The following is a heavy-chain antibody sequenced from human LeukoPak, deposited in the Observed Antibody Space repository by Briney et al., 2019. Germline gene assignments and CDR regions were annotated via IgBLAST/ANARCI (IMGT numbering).Heavy chain of an antibody. CDR1: GFTFRNYW. CDR3: ARAGGPGTVDY. V-gene: IGHV3-7*01. Sequence: PGGSLRLSCAVSGFTFRNYWMSWVRQAPGKGLEWGANINEDGSEKYYVDSVEGRFTISRDNAENSLYLQMNNLRVEDTAVYYCARAGGPGTVDYWGQGTLVTVSS. D-gene: IGHD6-13*01. CDR2: INEDGSEK. J-gene: IGHJ4*02.